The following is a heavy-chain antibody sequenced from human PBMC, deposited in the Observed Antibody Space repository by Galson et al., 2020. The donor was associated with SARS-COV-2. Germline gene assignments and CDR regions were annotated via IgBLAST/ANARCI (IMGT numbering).Heavy chain of an antibody. CDR1: GGSISSYY. CDR2: LYYSGTT. V-gene: IGHV4-59*01. Sequence: ASETLSLTCTVSGGSISSYYWNWIRQAPGKGLEWIGHLYYSGTTKYTPSLKNRVTISVDTSKSQFPLKVNSVTAADTAVYYCAREFCTNTRCYGLDYWGQGILVTVSS. J-gene: IGHJ4*02. D-gene: IGHD2-2*01. CDR3: AREFCTNTRCYGLDY.